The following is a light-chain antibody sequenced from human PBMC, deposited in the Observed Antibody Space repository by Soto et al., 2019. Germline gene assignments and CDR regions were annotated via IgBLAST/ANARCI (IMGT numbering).Light chain of an antibody. CDR1: QGISSY. Sequence: IQLTQSPSSLSASVGDRVTITCRASQGISSYLAWYQQKPGKAPKLLIYAASTLYSGVPSRFSGSGSGTDFPLTISSLQPEDFATYYCQQLNSYPWTFGQGTKVEIK. J-gene: IGKJ1*01. CDR2: AAS. CDR3: QQLNSYPWT. V-gene: IGKV1-9*01.